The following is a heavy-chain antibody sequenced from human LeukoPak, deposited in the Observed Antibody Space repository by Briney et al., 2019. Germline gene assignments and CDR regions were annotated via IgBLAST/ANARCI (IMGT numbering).Heavy chain of an antibody. V-gene: IGHV4-61*02. D-gene: IGHD4-17*01. CDR3: ARTMTTVTSGYYYYYMDV. CDR2: IYTSGST. J-gene: IGHJ6*03. CDR1: GGSISSGSYY. Sequence: SXTLSLTCTVSGGSISSGSYYWSWIRQPAGKGLEWIGRIYTSGSTNYNPSLKSRVTISVDTSKNQFSLKLSSVTAADTAVYYCARTMTTVTSGYYYYYMDVWGKGTTVTVSS.